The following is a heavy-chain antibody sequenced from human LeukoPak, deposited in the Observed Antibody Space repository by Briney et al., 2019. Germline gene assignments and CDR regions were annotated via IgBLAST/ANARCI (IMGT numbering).Heavy chain of an antibody. J-gene: IGHJ6*02. V-gene: IGHV3-33*01. D-gene: IGHD2-2*02. CDR3: ARSLGYCSSTSCYRASYYYYGMDV. CDR2: IWYDGSNK. CDR1: GFTFSSYG. Sequence: GGSLRLSCAASGFTFSSYGMHWVRQAPGKGLEWVAVIWYDGSNKYYADSVKGRFTISRDNSKNTLYLQMNSLRAEDTAVYYCARSLGYCSSTSCYRASYYYYGMDVWGQGTTVTVSS.